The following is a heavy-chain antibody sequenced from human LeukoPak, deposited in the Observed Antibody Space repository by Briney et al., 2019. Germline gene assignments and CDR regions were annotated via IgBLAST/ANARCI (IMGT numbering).Heavy chain of an antibody. D-gene: IGHD6-13*01. J-gene: IGHJ5*02. CDR2: ISGSGGST. V-gene: IGHV3-23*01. CDR1: GFSFSRIA. Sequence: GGSLSLLCAASGFSFSRIAMIEPDQAPGKGLEWVSAISGSGGSTYYPDSVKGRFTISRDNSKNTLYLQMNSLRAEATAVYYCAKDHGVHYSSSWYNWFDPWGQGTLVTVSS. CDR3: AKDHGVHYSSSWYNWFDP.